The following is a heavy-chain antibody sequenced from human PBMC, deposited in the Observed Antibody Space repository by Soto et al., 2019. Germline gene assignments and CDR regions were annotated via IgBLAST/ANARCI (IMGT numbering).Heavy chain of an antibody. J-gene: IGHJ4*02. CDR3: ARDPPGIAASGGGG. CDR1: GFTVSNNY. Sequence: EVQLVESGGGLIQPGGSLRLSCAASGFTVSNNYMRWVRQAPGKGLEWVSLIYSGGSTHYADSVKGRFTSSRDNSKNTLYLQMNSLRVEDTAVYYCARDPPGIAASGGGGWGQGTLVTVSS. V-gene: IGHV3-53*01. D-gene: IGHD6-13*01. CDR2: IYSGGST.